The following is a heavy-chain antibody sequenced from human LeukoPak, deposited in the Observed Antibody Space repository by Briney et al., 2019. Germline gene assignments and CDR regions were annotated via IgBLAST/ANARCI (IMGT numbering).Heavy chain of an antibody. CDR1: GFRVTSNY. Sequence: GGSLRLSCAASGFRVTSNYMTWVRQAPGKGLEWVSIIYTGGNTFYADSVTGRFTISRDKSKNTLYLQMNSVRAEDTVIYFCARGGGSSSWNHYYYMDVWGKGTTVIISS. D-gene: IGHD2-15*01. J-gene: IGHJ6*03. CDR2: IYTGGNT. CDR3: ARGGGSSSWNHYYYMDV. V-gene: IGHV3-53*01.